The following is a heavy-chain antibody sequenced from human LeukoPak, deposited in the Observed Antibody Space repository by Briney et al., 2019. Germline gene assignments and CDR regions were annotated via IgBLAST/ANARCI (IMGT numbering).Heavy chain of an antibody. CDR3: ARDGSLGIAAAGSLNWFDP. D-gene: IGHD6-13*01. J-gene: IGHJ5*02. V-gene: IGHV3-11*01. CDR1: GFTFSDYY. Sequence: PGGSLRLSCAASGFTFSDYYMSWIRQAPGKGLEWVSYISSSGSTIYYADSVKGRFTISRDNAKNSLYLQMNSLRAEDTAVYYCARDGSLGIAAAGSLNWFDPWGQGTLVTVSS. CDR2: ISSSGSTI.